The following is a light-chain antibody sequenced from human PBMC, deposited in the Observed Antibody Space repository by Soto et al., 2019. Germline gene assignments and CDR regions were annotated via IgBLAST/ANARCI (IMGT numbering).Light chain of an antibody. CDR3: QQFNNYSSYT. J-gene: IGKJ2*01. CDR1: QGISSA. Sequence: AIQLTQSPSSLSASVGDRVTITCRASQGISSALAWYQQKPGKAPKLLIYDASSLESGVPSRFSGSGSGTDFTLTISSLQPEDFATYYCQQFNNYSSYTFGQGTKLEIK. V-gene: IGKV1D-13*01. CDR2: DAS.